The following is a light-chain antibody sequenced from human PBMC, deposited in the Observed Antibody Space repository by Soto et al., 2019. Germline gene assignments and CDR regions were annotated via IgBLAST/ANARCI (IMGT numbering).Light chain of an antibody. CDR2: DVS. J-gene: IGLJ2*01. CDR3: SSYTISRTLVV. CDR1: SSDVGGYNY. V-gene: IGLV2-14*01. Sequence: QSALTQPASVSGSPGQSITIACTGTSSDVGGYNYVSWYQQHPGKALKLMIYDVSNRPSGVSNRFSGSKSGNTASLTISGLQAEEEADYYCSSYTISRTLVVFGGGTQRTVL.